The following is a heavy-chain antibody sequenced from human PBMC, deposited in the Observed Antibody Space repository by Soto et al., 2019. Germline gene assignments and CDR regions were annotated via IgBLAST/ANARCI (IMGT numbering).Heavy chain of an antibody. CDR1: GGSISSHY. V-gene: IGHV4-59*11. CDR2: IYYRGST. Sequence: SEPLSLTCTLSGGSISSHYWSWVRQAPGKGLEWIGHIYYRGSTTYNPSLRSRSTISVDTSNNQFSLKLNSVTTADTAVYYCARDGREASGMDVWGQGTKVTVSS. J-gene: IGHJ6*02. D-gene: IGHD1-26*01. CDR3: ARDGREASGMDV.